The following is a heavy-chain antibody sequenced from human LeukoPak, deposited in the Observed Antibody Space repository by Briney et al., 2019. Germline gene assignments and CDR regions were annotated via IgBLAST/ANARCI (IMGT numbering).Heavy chain of an antibody. J-gene: IGHJ4*02. CDR1: GGTFSSYA. V-gene: IGHV1-69*05. D-gene: IGHD2-2*01. CDR3: ARENIVVVPAAIRYFDY. CDR2: IIPIFGTA. Sequence: SVKVSCKASGGTFSSYAISWVRQAPGQGLEWMGGIIPIFGTANYAQKLQGRVTITTDESTSTAYMELSSLRSEDTAVYYCARENIVVVPAAIRYFDYWGQGTLVTVSS.